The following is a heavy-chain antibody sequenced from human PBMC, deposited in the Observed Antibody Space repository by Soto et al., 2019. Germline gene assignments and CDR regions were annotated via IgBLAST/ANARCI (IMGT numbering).Heavy chain of an antibody. CDR1: GHTLSESS. V-gene: IGHV1-24*01. CDR3: AAVLARMVREPSVTLGAYYYSMDV. D-gene: IGHD3-10*01. J-gene: IGHJ6*02. CDR2: FDPDVGGT. Sequence: GASVKVSCKVSGHTLSESSIHCVRQSPGRGLEWMGGFDPDVGGTKYAQEFQGRVTLAEDTSTDTAYMDLSSLTFGDTAVYYCAAVLARMVREPSVTLGAYYYSMDVWGQGTTVTVSS.